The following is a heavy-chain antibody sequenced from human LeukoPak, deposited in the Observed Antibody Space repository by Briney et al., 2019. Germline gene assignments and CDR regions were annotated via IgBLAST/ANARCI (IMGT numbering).Heavy chain of an antibody. V-gene: IGHV5-51*03. CDR1: GYSFTSYW. D-gene: IGHD1-26*01. CDR3: ARAPIIVGDDANDY. Sequence: PGKSLKISCKGSGYSFTSYWIGWVRQMPGKGLEGMGIIYPGDSDTRYSPSFQGQVTISADKSISTAYLQWSSLKASDTAMYYCARAPIIVGDDANDYWGQGTLLTVSS. J-gene: IGHJ4*02. CDR2: IYPGDSDT.